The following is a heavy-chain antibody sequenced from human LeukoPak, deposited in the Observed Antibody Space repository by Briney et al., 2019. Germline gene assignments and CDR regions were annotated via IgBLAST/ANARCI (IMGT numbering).Heavy chain of an antibody. V-gene: IGHV3-23*01. J-gene: IGHJ3*02. CDR1: GFTFSSYA. Sequence: PGGSLRLSCAASGFTFSSYAMSWVRQAPGKGLEWVSSISGSNDNTYYADSVKDRFTISRDNSKNTLSLHMNTLRAEDTAVYYCAKDLLQTFFFDSSGYYSDAFGMWGQGTMVTVSP. D-gene: IGHD3-22*01. CDR3: AKDLLQTFFFDSSGYYSDAFGM. CDR2: ISGSNDNT.